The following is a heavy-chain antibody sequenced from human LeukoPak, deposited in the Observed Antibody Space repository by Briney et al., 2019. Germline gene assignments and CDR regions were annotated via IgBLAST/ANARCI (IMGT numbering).Heavy chain of an antibody. CDR3: AKVVPAMSHAFDI. V-gene: IGHV3-66*01. CDR2: IYSGGST. Sequence: GGSLRLSCAASGFTVSSNYMSWVRQAPGKGLEWVSVIYSGGSTYYADSVKGRFTISRDNSKNTLYLQMNSLRAEDTAVYYCAKVVPAMSHAFDICGQGTMVTVSS. J-gene: IGHJ3*02. D-gene: IGHD2-2*01. CDR1: GFTVSSNY.